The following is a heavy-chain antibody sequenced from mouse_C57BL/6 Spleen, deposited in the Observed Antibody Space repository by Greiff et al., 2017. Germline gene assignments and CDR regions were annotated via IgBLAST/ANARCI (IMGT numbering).Heavy chain of an antibody. CDR2: IYPGDGDT. J-gene: IGHJ4*01. CDR1: GYAFSSSW. CDR3: ARYAMDY. Sequence: QVQLQQSGPELVKPGASVKISCTASGYAFSSSWMNWVKQRPGKGLEWIGRIYPGDGDTNYNGKFKGKATLTADKSSSTAYMQLSSLTAEDSAVYFCARYAMDYWGQGTSVTVSS. V-gene: IGHV1-82*01.